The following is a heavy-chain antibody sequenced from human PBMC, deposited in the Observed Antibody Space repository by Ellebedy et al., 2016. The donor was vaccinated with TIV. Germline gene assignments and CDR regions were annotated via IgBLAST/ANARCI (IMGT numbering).Heavy chain of an antibody. Sequence: AASVKVSCKASGYTFTSYVISWARQAPGQGLEWMGWIRAYNGNTNYAQNLQGRVTITTDTSTSTAFMELRSLRSDDTAVYYCASGDGYNFDYWGQGTLVTVSS. V-gene: IGHV1-18*01. CDR3: ASGDGYNFDY. CDR1: GYTFTSYV. CDR2: IRAYNGNT. D-gene: IGHD5-24*01. J-gene: IGHJ4*02.